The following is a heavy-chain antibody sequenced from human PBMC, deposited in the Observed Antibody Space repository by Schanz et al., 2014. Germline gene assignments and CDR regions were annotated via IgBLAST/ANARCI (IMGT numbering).Heavy chain of an antibody. CDR2: ISTSNGNT. J-gene: IGHJ4*02. CDR3: ARDRLECGAECYSVEVFEI. CDR1: GYTFTSYS. V-gene: IGHV1-3*04. D-gene: IGHD2-21*01. Sequence: QVQLVQSGAEVKKPGASVKVSCKASGYTFTSYSIHWVRQAPGQGLEWMGWISTSNGNTNYIQKLQGRVTMTTDTSTTTAYMELSGLRSEDTAVYYCARDRLECGAECYSVEVFEIWGQGTLVIVSS.